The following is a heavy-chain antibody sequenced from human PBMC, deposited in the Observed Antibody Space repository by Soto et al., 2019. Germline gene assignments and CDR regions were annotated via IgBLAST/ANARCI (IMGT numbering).Heavy chain of an antibody. D-gene: IGHD2-8*01. Sequence: GGSLRLSCAASGFTFSSYGMHWVRQAPGKGLEWVAVIWYDGSNKYYADSVKGRFTISRDNSKNTLYLQMNSLRAEDTAVYYCARGQYMLPSPNYYYYYGMDVWGQGTTVTVSS. V-gene: IGHV3-33*01. CDR2: IWYDGSNK. CDR1: GFTFSSYG. CDR3: ARGQYMLPSPNYYYYYGMDV. J-gene: IGHJ6*02.